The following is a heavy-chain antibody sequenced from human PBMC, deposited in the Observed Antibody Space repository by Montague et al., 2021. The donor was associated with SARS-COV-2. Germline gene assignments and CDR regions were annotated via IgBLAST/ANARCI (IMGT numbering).Heavy chain of an antibody. J-gene: IGHJ4*02. V-gene: IGHV6-1*01. CDR3: ARGRSGSYFRYYDY. CDR1: GDSVASNTAG. D-gene: IGHD1-26*01. CDR2: TQYRSKWLN. Sequence: CAISGDSVASNTAGWDWHRQSPSILLKCLGRTQYRSKWLNDYALFVKSRITIIPDTSKNQFSLHLNSVTPEDTAVYYCARGRSGSYFRYYDYWGQGTLVTVSS.